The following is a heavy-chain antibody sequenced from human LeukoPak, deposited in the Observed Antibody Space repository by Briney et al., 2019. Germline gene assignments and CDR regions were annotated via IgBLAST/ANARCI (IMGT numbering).Heavy chain of an antibody. CDR2: IKKDGSEK. J-gene: IGHJ5*02. V-gene: IGHV3-7*01. CDR3: VRDIDL. CDR1: GFTFSSHR. Sequence: GGSLRLSCAASGFTFSSHRMTWVRQAPGKGLEWVANIKKDGSEKYYVDSVKGRFTISRDNAKTSLYLQMNSLRAEDTAVYYCVRDIDLWGQGTLVTVSS.